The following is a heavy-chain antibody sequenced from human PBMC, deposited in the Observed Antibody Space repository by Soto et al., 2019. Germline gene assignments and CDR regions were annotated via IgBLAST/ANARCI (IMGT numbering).Heavy chain of an antibody. D-gene: IGHD1-26*01. CDR1: GFTFSSYA. CDR2: ISYDGSNK. Sequence: GGSLRLSCAASGFTFSSYAMHWVRQAPGKGLEWVAVISYDGSNKYYADSVKGRFTISRDNSKNTLYLQMNSLRAEDTAVYYCARGTDSGSYWNPFDYWGQGTLVTVSS. J-gene: IGHJ4*02. CDR3: ARGTDSGSYWNPFDY. V-gene: IGHV3-30-3*01.